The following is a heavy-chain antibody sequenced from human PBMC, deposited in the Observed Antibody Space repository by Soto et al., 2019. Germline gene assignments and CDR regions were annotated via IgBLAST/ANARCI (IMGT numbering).Heavy chain of an antibody. D-gene: IGHD3-9*01. CDR3: ARAPLPYYDILTGYRNNWFDP. CDR1: GYTFTSYY. CDR2: INPSGGST. J-gene: IGHJ5*02. V-gene: IGHV1-46*01. Sequence: ASVKVSCKASGYTFTSYYIHWVRQAPGQGLEWMGIINPSGGSTSYAQKFQGRVTMTRDTSTSTVYMELSSLRSEDTAVYYCARAPLPYYDILTGYRNNWFDPWGQGTLVTVSS.